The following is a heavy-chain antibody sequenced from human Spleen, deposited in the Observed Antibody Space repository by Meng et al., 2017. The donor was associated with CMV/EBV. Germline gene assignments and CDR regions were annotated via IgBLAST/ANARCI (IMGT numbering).Heavy chain of an antibody. J-gene: IGHJ4*02. CDR1: GYTFTGHF. CDR2: IHPNTGVT. V-gene: IGHV1-2*02. CDR3: ARDDNWGPDY. D-gene: IGHD7-27*01. Sequence: ASVKVSCKASGYTFTGHFMHWVRQAPGQGLEWMGRIHPNTGVTNYAQNFQGRVTMTRDTSIRTLYMELSGLRSDDTAMYYCARDDNWGPDYWGQGTLVTVSS.